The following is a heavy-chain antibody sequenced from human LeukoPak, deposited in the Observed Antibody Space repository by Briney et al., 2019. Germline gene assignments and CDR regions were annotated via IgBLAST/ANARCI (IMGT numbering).Heavy chain of an antibody. V-gene: IGHV3-13*01. D-gene: IGHD2-8*02. CDR3: ARGLPGYWFDC. CDR1: GFTFSSYD. J-gene: IGHJ4*02. CDR2: IGTVGDT. Sequence: PGGSLRLSCAASGFTFSSYDMHWVRQPTGKGLEWVSGIGTVGDTYYPGSVKGRFTISRENAKNSLYLQMNSLRAGDTAVYFCARGLPGYWFDCWGQGTLVTVSS.